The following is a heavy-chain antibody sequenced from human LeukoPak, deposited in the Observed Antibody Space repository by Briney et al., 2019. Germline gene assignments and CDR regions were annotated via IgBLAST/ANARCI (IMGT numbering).Heavy chain of an antibody. CDR2: IIPILGIA. V-gene: IGHV1-69*04. D-gene: IGHD6-13*01. CDR1: GGTFSSYA. J-gene: IGHJ3*02. Sequence: SVKVSCKASGGTFSSYAISWVRQAPGQGLEWMGRIIPILGIANYAQKFQGRVTITADKSTSTAYMELSSLRSEDTAVYYCAAGLVPPYLLHAFDIWGQGTMVTVSS. CDR3: AAGLVPPYLLHAFDI.